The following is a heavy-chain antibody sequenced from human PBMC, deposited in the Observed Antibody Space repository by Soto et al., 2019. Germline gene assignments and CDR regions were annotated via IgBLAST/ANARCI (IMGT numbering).Heavy chain of an antibody. J-gene: IGHJ6*03. CDR1: GFTVSSNY. Sequence: GGSLRLSCAASGFTVSSNYMSWVRQAPGKGLEWVSVIYSGGSTYYADSVKGRFTISRDNSKNTLYLQMNSLRAEDTAVYYCARDKYSYYEIGNYYYYYMDVWGKGTTVTVSS. D-gene: IGHD1-26*01. V-gene: IGHV3-66*01. CDR2: IYSGGST. CDR3: ARDKYSYYEIGNYYYYYMDV.